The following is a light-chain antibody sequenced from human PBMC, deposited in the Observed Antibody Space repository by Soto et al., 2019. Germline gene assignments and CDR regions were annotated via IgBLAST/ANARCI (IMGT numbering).Light chain of an antibody. Sequence: QSVLTQPASVSGSPGQSITISCTGTSSDVGSYNLVSWYQQHPGKAPKLMIYEDNKRPSGVSNRFSGSKSANTASLTISGLQPEDEADYFCCSYGGRSTYVFGTGTKLTVL. J-gene: IGLJ1*01. CDR3: CSYGGRSTYV. V-gene: IGLV2-23*01. CDR2: EDN. CDR1: SSDVGSYNL.